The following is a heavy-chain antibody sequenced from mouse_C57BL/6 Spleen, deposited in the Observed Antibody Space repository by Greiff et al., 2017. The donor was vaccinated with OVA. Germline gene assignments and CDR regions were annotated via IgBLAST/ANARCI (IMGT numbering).Heavy chain of an antibody. Sequence: EVMLVESGGDLVKPGGSLKLSCAASGFTFSSYGMSWVRQTPDKRLEWVATISSGGSYTYYPDSVKGRFTISRDNAKNTLYLQVSSLRSEDKAMYYCAREGFAYWGQGTLVTVSA. CDR2: ISSGGSYT. V-gene: IGHV5-6*01. J-gene: IGHJ3*01. CDR1: GFTFSSYG. CDR3: AREGFAY.